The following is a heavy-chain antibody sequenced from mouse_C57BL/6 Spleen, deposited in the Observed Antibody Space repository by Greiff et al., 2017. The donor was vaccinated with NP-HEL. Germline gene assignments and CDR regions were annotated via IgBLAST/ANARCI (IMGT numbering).Heavy chain of an antibody. CDR2: IRNKANGYTT. Sequence: EVQLVESGGGLVQHGGSLSLSCAASGFTFTDYYMSWVRQPPGKALEWLGFIRNKANGYTTEYSASVKGRFTISRDNSQSILYLQMNALRAEDSATYYCARFYYAMDYWGQGTSVTVSS. V-gene: IGHV7-3*01. J-gene: IGHJ4*01. CDR3: ARFYYAMDY. CDR1: GFTFTDYY.